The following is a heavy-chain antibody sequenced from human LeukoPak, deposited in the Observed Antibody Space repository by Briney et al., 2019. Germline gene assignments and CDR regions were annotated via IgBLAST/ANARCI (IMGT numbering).Heavy chain of an antibody. Sequence: SVKVSCKASVGTFSSYAISWVRQAPGQGLEWMGGIIPIFGTANYAQKFQGRVTITTDESTSTAYMELSSLRSEDTAVYYCASLGRTHYYYMDVWGKGTTVTVSS. D-gene: IGHD1-14*01. CDR3: ASLGRTHYYYMDV. J-gene: IGHJ6*03. CDR1: VGTFSSYA. V-gene: IGHV1-69*05. CDR2: IIPIFGTA.